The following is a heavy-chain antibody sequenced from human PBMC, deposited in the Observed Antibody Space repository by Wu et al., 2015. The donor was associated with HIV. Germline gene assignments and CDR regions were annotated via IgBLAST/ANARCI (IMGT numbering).Heavy chain of an antibody. Sequence: QVQLVQSGAEVKKPGASVKVSCKASGYTFTGYYMHWVRQAPGQGLEWMGWINPNSGGSGGTNYAQKFQGRVTMTRDTSISTAYMELSRLRSADTAVYYCVSSAGTSYYFDYWGQGNPGHRLL. J-gene: IGHJ4*02. CDR1: GYTFTGYY. CDR3: VSSAGTSYYFDY. V-gene: IGHV1-2*02. D-gene: IGHD2-2*01. CDR2: INPNSGGSGGT.